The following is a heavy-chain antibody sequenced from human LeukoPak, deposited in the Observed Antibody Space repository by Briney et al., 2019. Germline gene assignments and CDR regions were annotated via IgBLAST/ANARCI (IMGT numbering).Heavy chain of an antibody. CDR3: ARAQGTYGAVPFDY. CDR2: IYYSGST. V-gene: IGHV4-30-4*08. D-gene: IGHD4-17*01. Sequence: PSQTLSLTCTVSGGSISSGDYYWSWIRQPPGKGLEWIGYIYYSGSTYYNPSLKSRVTISVDTSKNQFSLKLSSVTAADTAVYYCARAQGTYGAVPFDYWGEGTLVTVSS. CDR1: GGSISSGDYY. J-gene: IGHJ4*02.